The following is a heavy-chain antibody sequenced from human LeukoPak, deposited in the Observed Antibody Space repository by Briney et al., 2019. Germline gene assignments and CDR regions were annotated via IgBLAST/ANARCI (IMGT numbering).Heavy chain of an antibody. Sequence: GASVKVSCKASGCTFTGYGISWVRQAPGQGLEWMGWISAYNGNTKYAQKFQGRVTMTRDTSTSTAYMELRSLRSDDTAIYYCARDRVTSIVAGIDYWGQGSLVTVSS. CDR3: ARDRVTSIVAGIDY. CDR1: GCTFTGYG. CDR2: ISAYNGNT. V-gene: IGHV1-18*01. J-gene: IGHJ4*02. D-gene: IGHD3-22*01.